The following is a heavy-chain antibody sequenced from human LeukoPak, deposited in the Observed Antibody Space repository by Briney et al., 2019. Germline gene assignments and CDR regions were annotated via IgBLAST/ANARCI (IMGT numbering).Heavy chain of an antibody. Sequence: ASVKVSCKGSGYTLTDLSMHRVREAPAKGLELMGGFDPEDGETIYAQKFQGRVTMTEGTSTDTAYMELSSLRSEDTAVYYCATEPYSSSTYYYFDYWGQGTLVTVSS. V-gene: IGHV1-24*01. CDR3: ATEPYSSSTYYYFDY. J-gene: IGHJ4*02. CDR1: GYTLTDLS. D-gene: IGHD6-6*01. CDR2: FDPEDGET.